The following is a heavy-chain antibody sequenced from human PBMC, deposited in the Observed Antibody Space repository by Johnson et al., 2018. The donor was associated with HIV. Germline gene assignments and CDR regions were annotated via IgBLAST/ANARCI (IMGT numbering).Heavy chain of an antibody. CDR3: VRVRERWELLLSDGSDI. D-gene: IGHD1-26*01. CDR1: GFTFDDYD. V-gene: IGHV3-20*04. J-gene: IGHJ3*02. Sequence: VQLVESGGNVVRPGGSLRLSCAASGFTFDDYDMSWVRQAPGKRLEWVSGIKWSGGSTGYADSVKARFMISRDNAKNSLYLQMNSLRVEDTALYYCVRVRERWELLLSDGSDIWGQGTMVTLSS. CDR2: IKWSGGST.